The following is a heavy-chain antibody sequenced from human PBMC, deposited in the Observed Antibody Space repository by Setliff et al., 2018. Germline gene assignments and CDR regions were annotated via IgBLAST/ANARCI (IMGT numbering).Heavy chain of an antibody. CDR2: IYYSGST. D-gene: IGHD3-3*01. CDR1: GGPTSSSSYY. J-gene: IGHJ6*03. Sequence: SETLSLTCTVSGGPTSSSSYYWGWIRQPPGKGLQWIGRIYYSGSTYYNPSLKSRVTISVDTSKNQFSLKLSSVTAADTAVYYCARDEFLEGSYYYYYYMDVWGKGTTVTVSS. CDR3: ARDEFLEGSYYYYYYMDV. V-gene: IGHV4-39*02.